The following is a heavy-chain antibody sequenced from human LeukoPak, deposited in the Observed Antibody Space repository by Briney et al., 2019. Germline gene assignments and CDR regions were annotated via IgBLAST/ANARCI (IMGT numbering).Heavy chain of an antibody. CDR2: ISNDGGGT. CDR1: GFIFNIYG. J-gene: IGHJ5*02. D-gene: IGHD3-22*01. Sequence: GGSQRLSCAASGFIFNIYGLIWVRQAPGKRLEWVSAISNDGGGTTYADFVEGRFTISRDNSRNTLFLQMNSLRGDDTALYYCAKGGSGYFLDLWGQGTLVTVSS. V-gene: IGHV3-23*01. CDR3: AKGGSGYFLDL.